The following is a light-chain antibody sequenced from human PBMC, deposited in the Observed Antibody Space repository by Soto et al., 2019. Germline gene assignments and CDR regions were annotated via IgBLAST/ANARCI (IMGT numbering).Light chain of an antibody. V-gene: IGKV2-28*01. J-gene: IGKJ4*01. CDR3: MQGLTTPLT. CDR2: LGS. Sequence: DIVLTQSPLSLPVAPGEPASISCRSSRSLRSSNGNTYLDWYLQKPGQSPQVLIYLGSNRASGVPDRFSGSGSGTDCTLKISRVEAEDVGVYYCMQGLTTPLTFGGGTKVEIK. CDR1: RSLRSSNGNTY.